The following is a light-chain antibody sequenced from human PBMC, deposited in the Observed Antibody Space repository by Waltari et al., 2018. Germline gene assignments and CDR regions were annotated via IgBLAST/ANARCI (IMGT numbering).Light chain of an antibody. CDR2: GTF. CDR1: QTIRTTY. V-gene: IGKV3-20*01. Sequence: EIVLTQSPGTLSLSPGEGATLSCRTSQTIRTTYLAWYQQKPGQAPTLLIYGTFSRATGIPDRFTDSGSGTDFSLTISSLEAEDFATYYCQQYDISPLTFGGGTKVEIK. CDR3: QQYDISPLT. J-gene: IGKJ4*01.